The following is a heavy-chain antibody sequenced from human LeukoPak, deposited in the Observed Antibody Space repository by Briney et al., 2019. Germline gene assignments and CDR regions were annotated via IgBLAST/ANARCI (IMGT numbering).Heavy chain of an antibody. Sequence: ASVKVSCKASGYTFTTYVMHWVRQAPGQRLEWMGWINPNSGGTNYAQKFQGRVTMTRDTSISTAYMELSRLRSDDTAVYYCARAHYSSSLYFDYWGQGTLVTVSS. V-gene: IGHV1-2*02. J-gene: IGHJ4*02. CDR2: INPNSGGT. CDR3: ARAHYSSSLYFDY. D-gene: IGHD6-6*01. CDR1: GYTFTTYV.